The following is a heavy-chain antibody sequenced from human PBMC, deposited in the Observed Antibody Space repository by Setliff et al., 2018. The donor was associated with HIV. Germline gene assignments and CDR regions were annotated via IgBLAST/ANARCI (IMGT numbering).Heavy chain of an antibody. CDR3: ARTTYSGSYFNDS. CDR2: IHFSGST. V-gene: IGHV4-39*01. J-gene: IGHJ5*01. Sequence: SETLSLTCTVSGGSISSSTYYWGWIRQPPGKGLEWIGNIHFSGSTYYNPSLKSRATVSVDPSKNQFSLKLSSVTAADTAVYYCARTTYSGSYFNDSWGQGTLVTV. D-gene: IGHD1-26*01. CDR1: GGSISSSTYY.